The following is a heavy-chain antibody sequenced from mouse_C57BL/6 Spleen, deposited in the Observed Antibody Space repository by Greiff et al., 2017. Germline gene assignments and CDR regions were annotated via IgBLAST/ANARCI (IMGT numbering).Heavy chain of an antibody. CDR1: GYTFTSYW. D-gene: IGHD4-1*01. J-gene: IGHJ2*01. CDR2: IDPSDSYT. V-gene: IGHV1-50*01. CDR3: AREAGTRREFDY. Sequence: QVQLQQPGAELVKPGASVKLSCKASGYTFTSYWMQWVKQRPGQGLEWIGEIDPSDSYTNSNQKFKGKATLTVDTSSSTAYMPLSSLTSEDSAVYYCAREAGTRREFDYWGQGTTLTVSS.